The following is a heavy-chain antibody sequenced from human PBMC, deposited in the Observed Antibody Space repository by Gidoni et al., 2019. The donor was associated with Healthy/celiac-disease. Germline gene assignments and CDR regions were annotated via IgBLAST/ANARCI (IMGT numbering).Heavy chain of an antibody. CDR3: AKGGFGGVVVPAAIGGSFDY. D-gene: IGHD2-2*01. V-gene: IGHV3-23*01. J-gene: IGHJ4*02. Sequence: EVQLLESGGGLVQPGGSLRLSCAASGFTFSSYAMSWVRQAPGKGLEWVSAISGSGGSTYHADSVKGRFTISRDNSKNTLYLQMNSLRAEDTAVYYCAKGGFGGVVVPAAIGGSFDYWGQGTLVTVSS. CDR2: ISGSGGST. CDR1: GFTFSSYA.